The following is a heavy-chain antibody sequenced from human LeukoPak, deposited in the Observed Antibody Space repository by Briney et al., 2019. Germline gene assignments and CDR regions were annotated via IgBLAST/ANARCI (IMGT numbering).Heavy chain of an antibody. V-gene: IGHV1-24*01. CDR3: ATQSGSYYYYYGMDV. CDR1: GYTLTELS. CDR2: FDPEDGET. J-gene: IGHJ6*02. D-gene: IGHD1-26*01. Sequence: ASVKVSCKVSGYTLTELSMHWVRQAPGKGLEWMGGFDPEDGETIYAQKFQGRVTMTEDTSADTAYMELSSLRSEDTAVYYCATQSGSYYYYYGMDVWGQGTTVTVSS.